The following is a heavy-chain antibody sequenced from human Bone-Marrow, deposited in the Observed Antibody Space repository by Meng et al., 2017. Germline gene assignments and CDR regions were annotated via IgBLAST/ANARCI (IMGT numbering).Heavy chain of an antibody. CDR3: AREMYDSSGYYRYYGMDV. Sequence: GGSLRLSCAASGFTFSSYSMNWVRQAPGKGLEWVSSISSSSSYIYYADSVKGRFTISRDNAKNSLYLQMNSLRAEDTAVYYCAREMYDSSGYYRYYGMDVWGQGTTVTAS. J-gene: IGHJ6*02. D-gene: IGHD3-22*01. CDR2: ISSSSSYI. CDR1: GFTFSSYS. V-gene: IGHV3-21*01.